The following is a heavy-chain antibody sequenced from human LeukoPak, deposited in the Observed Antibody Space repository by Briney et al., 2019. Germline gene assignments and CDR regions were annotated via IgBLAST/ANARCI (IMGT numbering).Heavy chain of an antibody. D-gene: IGHD2-21*01. Sequence: GASVKVSCKASGYTLNAYYMHWVRQAPGQGLERIGWINPNSGRANYAQKFQGRVNMTRDTSVSAVHLELSGLRSDDTAVYFCARDVYRFLRWNFDSWGQGTLITVSS. V-gene: IGHV1-2*02. CDR3: ARDVYRFLRWNFDS. CDR1: GYTLNAYY. CDR2: INPNSGRA. J-gene: IGHJ5*01.